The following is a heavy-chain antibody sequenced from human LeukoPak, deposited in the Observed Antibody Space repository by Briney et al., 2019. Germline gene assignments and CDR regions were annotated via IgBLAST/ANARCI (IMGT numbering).Heavy chain of an antibody. CDR1: GGSFSGYY. CDR3: ASSSPVVPVAMYAFDI. Sequence: PSETLSLTCAVYGGSFSGYYWSWIRQPPGKGLEWIGEINHSGSTNYNPSLKSRVTISVDTSKNQFSLKLSSVTAADTAVYYCASSSPVVPVAMYAFDIWGQGTMVTVSS. D-gene: IGHD2-2*01. CDR2: INHSGST. J-gene: IGHJ3*02. V-gene: IGHV4-34*01.